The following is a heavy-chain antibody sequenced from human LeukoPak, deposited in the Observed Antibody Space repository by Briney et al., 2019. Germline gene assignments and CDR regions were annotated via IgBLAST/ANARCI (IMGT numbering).Heavy chain of an antibody. CDR3: ARFHTSGYYRHFDF. CDR1: GGSISTGGYY. J-gene: IGHJ4*02. D-gene: IGHD3-22*01. Sequence: SETLSLTCTVSGGSISTGGYYWSWIRQHPGKGLEWIAYIYYSGSTYYNPSLKSRVTISVDTSKNQFSLKLSSVIAADTAVYYCARFHTSGYYRHFDFWGQGTLVTVSS. V-gene: IGHV4-31*03. CDR2: IYYSGST.